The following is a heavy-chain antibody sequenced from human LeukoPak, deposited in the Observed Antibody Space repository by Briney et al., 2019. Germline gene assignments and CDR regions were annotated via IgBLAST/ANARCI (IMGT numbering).Heavy chain of an antibody. CDR2: SNAGNGNT. Sequence: ASVKVSCKASGYTFTSYAMHWVRQAPGQRLEWMGWSNAGNGNTKYSQGFQGRVTITRDTSASTAYMELSSLRSEDMAVYYCASPSGGTESDVFDIWGQGTMVTVSS. V-gene: IGHV1-3*02. J-gene: IGHJ3*02. CDR1: GYTFTSYA. D-gene: IGHD3-16*01. CDR3: ASPSGGTESDVFDI.